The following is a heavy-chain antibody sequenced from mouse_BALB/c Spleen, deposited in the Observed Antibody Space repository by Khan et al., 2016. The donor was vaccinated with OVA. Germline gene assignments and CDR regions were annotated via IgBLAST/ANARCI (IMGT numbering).Heavy chain of an antibody. J-gene: IGHJ2*01. D-gene: IGHD1-1*01. CDR3: ARIYGGDFDY. Sequence: EVKLLESGPGLVKPSQSLSLTCTVTGYSITSDYAWNWIRQFPGNKLEWMGYISYSGNTKYNPSLKSRISFTRDTSKNQFFLQLNSVTPEDTATYYCARIYGGDFDYWGQGTTLTVSS. V-gene: IGHV3-2*02. CDR1: GYSITSDYA. CDR2: ISYSGNT.